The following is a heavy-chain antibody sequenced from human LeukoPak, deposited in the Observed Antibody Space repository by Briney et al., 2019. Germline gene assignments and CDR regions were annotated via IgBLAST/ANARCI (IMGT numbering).Heavy chain of an antibody. J-gene: IGHJ4*02. CDR1: GYTFTSYG. CDR3: GRDRYSELGGSYMNY. CDR2: IIPIFGTA. V-gene: IGHV1-69*13. D-gene: IGHD1-26*01. Sequence: GASVKVSCKASGYTFTSYGISWVRQAPGQGLEWMGGIIPIFGTANYAQKFQGRVTITADESTSTAYMELSSLRSEDTAVYYCGRDRYSELGGSYMNYWGQGTLVTVSS.